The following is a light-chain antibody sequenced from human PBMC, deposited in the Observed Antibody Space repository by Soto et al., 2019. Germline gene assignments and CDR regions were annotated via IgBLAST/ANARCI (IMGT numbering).Light chain of an antibody. J-gene: IGKJ1*01. Sequence: DIQMTQSPSTLAVSLGDRVTITCRASQSISSWFAWYQQKPGKAPKLLIYDASSLESGVPSRFSGSGSGTESTLTISSLPPDDFETYYCQQYNSYSGTFGQGTKVDIK. CDR1: QSISSW. CDR2: DAS. CDR3: QQYNSYSGT. V-gene: IGKV1-5*01.